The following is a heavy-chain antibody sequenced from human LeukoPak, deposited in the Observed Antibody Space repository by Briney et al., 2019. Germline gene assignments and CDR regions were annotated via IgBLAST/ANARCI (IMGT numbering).Heavy chain of an antibody. D-gene: IGHD6-19*01. CDR2: IIPILGIA. Sequence: SVKVSCKASGGTFSSYAISWVRQAPGQGLEWMGRIIPILGIANYAQKFQGRVTITADKSTGTAYMELSSLRSEDTAVYYCARGPYSSGWYYFDYWGQGTLVTVSS. CDR3: ARGPYSSGWYYFDY. J-gene: IGHJ4*02. CDR1: GGTFSSYA. V-gene: IGHV1-69*04.